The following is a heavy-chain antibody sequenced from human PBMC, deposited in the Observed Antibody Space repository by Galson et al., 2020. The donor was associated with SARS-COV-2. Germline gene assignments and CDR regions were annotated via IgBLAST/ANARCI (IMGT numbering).Heavy chain of an antibody. CDR1: GFTFSSYA. Sequence: GHLRLSCVVSGFTFSSYAMSWVRQSPGKGLEWVAAIPTIGSKDYADSVKGRFTISRDNSKNTVYLQMNSLRAEDSAIYYCANSRYTDGARGGVEHRGQGTLVNVAS. J-gene: IGHJ4*02. V-gene: IGHV3-23*01. CDR3: ANSRYTDGARGGVEH. D-gene: IGHD3-9*01. CDR2: IPTIGSK.